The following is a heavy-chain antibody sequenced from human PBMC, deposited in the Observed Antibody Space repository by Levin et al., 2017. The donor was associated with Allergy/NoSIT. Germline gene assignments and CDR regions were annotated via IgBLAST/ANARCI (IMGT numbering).Heavy chain of an antibody. CDR1: GFTFSTYA. CDR3: AKAGSSWYIEIDH. D-gene: IGHD6-13*01. CDR2: ISAGGGNP. J-gene: IGHJ4*02. V-gene: IGHV3-23*01. Sequence: GGSLRLSCAASGFTFSTYAMSWVRQAPGKGLEWVSVISAGGGNPPSSSSFPFRFTISRDNSKDTLYLQMNSLTAEDTAVYYCAKAGSSWYIEIDHWGQGTLVTVSS.